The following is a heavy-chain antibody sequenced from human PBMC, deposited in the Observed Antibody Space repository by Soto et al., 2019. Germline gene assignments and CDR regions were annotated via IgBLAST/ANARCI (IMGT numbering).Heavy chain of an antibody. CDR1: GFTVSSNY. CDR3: ARNGDSSDYRGWFDP. CDR2: IYSGGTT. J-gene: IGHJ5*02. D-gene: IGHD3-22*01. V-gene: IGHV3-66*01. Sequence: EVQLVESGGGLVQPGGSLRLSCAASGFTVSSNYMSWVRQAPGKGLEWVSVIYSGGTTYYADSVKGRFTISRDNSKTTLDLQMNSLRAEDTAVYYCARNGDSSDYRGWFDPWCQGTLVTVSS.